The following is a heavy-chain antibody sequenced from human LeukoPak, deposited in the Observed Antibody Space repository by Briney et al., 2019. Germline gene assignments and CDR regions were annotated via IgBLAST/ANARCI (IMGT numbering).Heavy chain of an antibody. J-gene: IGHJ1*01. Sequence: SVKVSCKASGGTLSSYAIGWVRQAPGQGLEWMGRIIPIFGTANYAQKFQGRVTITTDESTSTAYMELSSLRSEDTAVYYCARQFYGSGSFSEYFQHWGQGTLVTVSS. V-gene: IGHV1-69*05. CDR3: ARQFYGSGSFSEYFQH. CDR2: IIPIFGTA. CDR1: GGTLSSYA. D-gene: IGHD3-10*01.